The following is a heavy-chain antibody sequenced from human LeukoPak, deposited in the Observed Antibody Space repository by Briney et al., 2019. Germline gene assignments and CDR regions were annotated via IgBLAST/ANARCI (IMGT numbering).Heavy chain of an antibody. J-gene: IGHJ4*02. D-gene: IGHD2-2*01. CDR3: ARGLYCSSTSCSLFFDY. V-gene: IGHV4-30-4*08. Sequence: PSETLSLTCTVSGGSISSGDYYWSWIRQPPGKGLEWIGYIYYSGSTYYNPSLKSRVTILVDTSKNQFSLKLSSVTAADTAVYYCARGLYCSSTSCSLFFDYWGQGTLVTVSS. CDR1: GGSISSGDYY. CDR2: IYYSGST.